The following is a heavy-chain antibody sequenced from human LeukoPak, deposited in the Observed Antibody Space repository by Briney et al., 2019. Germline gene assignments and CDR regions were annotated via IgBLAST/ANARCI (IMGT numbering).Heavy chain of an antibody. V-gene: IGHV4-59*01. J-gene: IGHJ6*03. CDR2: IYYSGST. CDR3: ARGWYCSSTSCYPEDYYYYMDV. D-gene: IGHD2-2*01. CDR1: GGSISSYY. Sequence: SETLSLTCTVSGGSISSYYWSWIRQPPGKGLEWTGYIYYSGSTNYNPSLKSRVTISVDTSKNQFSLKLSSVTAADTAVYYCARGWYCSSTSCYPEDYYYYMDVWGKGTTVTVSS.